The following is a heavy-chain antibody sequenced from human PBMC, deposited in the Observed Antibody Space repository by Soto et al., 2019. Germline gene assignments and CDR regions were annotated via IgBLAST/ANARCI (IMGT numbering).Heavy chain of an antibody. D-gene: IGHD3-3*01. Sequence: EVQLVESGGGLVKPGGSLRLSCAASGFTFSNAWMRWVRQAPGQGLQWVGRIKRKTDGGTTDYAAPVKGRFTISRDDSETTLSLQMNSLKTEDTAVYYCTTDVNYDFWSGYYVGSSTLRGWRQGILVTVSS. CDR1: GFTFSNAW. CDR2: IKRKTDGGTT. CDR3: TTDVNYDFWSGYYVGSSTLRG. V-gene: IGHV3-15*01. J-gene: IGHJ4*02.